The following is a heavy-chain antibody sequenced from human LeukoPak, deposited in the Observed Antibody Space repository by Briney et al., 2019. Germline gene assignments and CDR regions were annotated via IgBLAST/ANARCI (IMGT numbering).Heavy chain of an antibody. D-gene: IGHD5-18*01. CDR2: IHSGGST. CDR1: GLTVSSNY. Sequence: GRSLRLSCAPSGLTVSSNYMNWVRQAPGKGMEWVSVIHSGGSTYYADSVKGRFTISRDNSKNTMYLQMNSLRADDTAVYYCARGQQPFDYWGQGTLVTVSS. J-gene: IGHJ4*02. V-gene: IGHV3-53*01. CDR3: ARGQQPFDY.